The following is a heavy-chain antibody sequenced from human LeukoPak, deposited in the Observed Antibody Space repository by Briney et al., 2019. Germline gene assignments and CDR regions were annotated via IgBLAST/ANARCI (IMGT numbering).Heavy chain of an antibody. CDR2: IYYSGST. CDR1: GGSISSSSYY. D-gene: IGHD3-10*01. J-gene: IGHJ3*02. V-gene: IGHV4-39*01. CDR3: ARHLLWHAFDI. Sequence: PSETLSLTCTVSGGSISSSSYYWGWIRQPPGKGLEWIGSIYYSGSTYYNPSLKSRVTISVDTSKNQFSLKLSSVTAADTAVYYCARHLLWHAFDIWGEGTMVTVSS.